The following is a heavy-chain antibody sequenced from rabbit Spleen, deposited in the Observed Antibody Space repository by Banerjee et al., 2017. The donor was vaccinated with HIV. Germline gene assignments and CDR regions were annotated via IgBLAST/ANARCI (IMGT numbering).Heavy chain of an antibody. CDR1: GFSFSSSY. CDR2: IKTGSGST. V-gene: IGHV1S47*01. J-gene: IGHJ4*01. Sequence: QEQLVESGGGLVQPEGSLTLTCTASGFSFSSSYYMYWVRQAPGKGLEWIGCIKTGSGSTYYASWAKGRFTISRSTSLNTVTLQLTSLTVADTATYFCAGDVSGYGGVVYDLWGPGTLVTVS. CDR3: AGDVSGYGGVVYDL. D-gene: IGHD4-2*01.